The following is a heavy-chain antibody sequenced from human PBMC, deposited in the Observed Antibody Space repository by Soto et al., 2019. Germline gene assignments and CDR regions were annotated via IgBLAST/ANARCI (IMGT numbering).Heavy chain of an antibody. V-gene: IGHV3-7*03. CDR3: AREPVLLWFGDLDY. CDR1: GFTFSSYW. J-gene: IGHJ4*02. CDR2: IKQDGSEK. D-gene: IGHD3-10*01. Sequence: GGSLRLSCAASGFTFSSYWMSWVRQAPGKGLEWVANIKQDGSEKYYVDSVKGRFTISRDNAKNSLYLQMNSLRAEDTAVYYCAREPVLLWFGDLDYWGQGTLVTVSS.